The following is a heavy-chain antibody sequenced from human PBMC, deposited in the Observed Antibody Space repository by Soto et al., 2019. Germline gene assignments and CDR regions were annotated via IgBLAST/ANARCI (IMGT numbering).Heavy chain of an antibody. V-gene: IGHV3-21*01. CDR2: IITINGIK. D-gene: IGHD5-12*01. J-gene: IGHJ4*02. CDR1: GFTFSSYS. CDR3: ARDSREYNAYDYN. Sequence: PGGSLRLSCAASGFTFSSYSMNWVRQAPGKGLEWVSIITINGIKDYADSIKGRITISRDNAKISLYLLMNSLRAVYSAVYYCARDSREYNAYDYNWGQGTLVTVSS.